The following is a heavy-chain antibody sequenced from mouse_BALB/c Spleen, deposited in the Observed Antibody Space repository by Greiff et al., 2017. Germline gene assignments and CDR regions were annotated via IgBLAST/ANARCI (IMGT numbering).Heavy chain of an antibody. D-gene: IGHD2-2*01. CDR1: GFAFSSYD. Sequence: EVQLVESGGGLVKPGGSLKLSCAASGFAFSSYDMSWVRQTPEKRLEWVAYISSGGGSTYYPDTVKGRFTISRDNAKNTLYLQMSSLKSEDTAMYYCARLDYAYDVGAMDYWGQGTTVTVSA. CDR2: ISSGGGST. CDR3: ARLDYAYDVGAMDY. J-gene: IGHJ4*01. V-gene: IGHV5-12-1*01.